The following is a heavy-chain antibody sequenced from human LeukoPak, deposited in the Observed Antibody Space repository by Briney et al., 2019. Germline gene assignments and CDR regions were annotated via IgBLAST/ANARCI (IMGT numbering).Heavy chain of an antibody. V-gene: IGHV3-11*01. J-gene: IGHJ4*02. Sequence: PGGSLRLSCAASGFTFSDYYMSWIRQAPGEGLERGSYISSSGSTIYYADSVKGRFTISRDNAKNSLYLQMNSLRAEDTAVYYCAREFYDYGDHWYYFDYWGQGTLVTVSS. CDR1: GFTFSDYY. CDR2: ISSSGSTI. CDR3: AREFYDYGDHWYYFDY. D-gene: IGHD4-17*01.